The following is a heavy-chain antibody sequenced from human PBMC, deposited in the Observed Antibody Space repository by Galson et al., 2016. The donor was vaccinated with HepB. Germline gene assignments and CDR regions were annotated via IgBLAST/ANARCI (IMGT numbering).Heavy chain of an antibody. CDR3: AKVAAGYGNNYFDS. Sequence: SVKVSCKASGGTFSSYATTWVRQAPGQGLEWVGGIIPMFGTTNYAQKFQGRVTITADESTRTAFMELSSLRSEDTAVYYCAKVAAGYGNNYFDSWGQGTLVTVSS. V-gene: IGHV1-69*13. CDR1: GGTFSSYA. D-gene: IGHD4-11*01. CDR2: IIPMFGTT. J-gene: IGHJ4*02.